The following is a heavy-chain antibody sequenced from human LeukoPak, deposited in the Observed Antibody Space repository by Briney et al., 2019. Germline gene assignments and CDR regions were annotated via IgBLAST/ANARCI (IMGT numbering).Heavy chain of an antibody. V-gene: IGHV4-39*07. Sequence: PSETLSLTCTVSGASITSSGYYWGWIRQPPGKGLEWIGTIYHSGSTNYNPSLKSRVTISVDTSKNQFSLKLSSVTAADTAVYYCARGRRSGTGMVYAKYYFDYWGQGTLVTVSS. CDR3: ARGRRSGTGMVYAKYYFDY. CDR1: GASITSSGYY. D-gene: IGHD2-8*01. CDR2: IYHSGST. J-gene: IGHJ4*02.